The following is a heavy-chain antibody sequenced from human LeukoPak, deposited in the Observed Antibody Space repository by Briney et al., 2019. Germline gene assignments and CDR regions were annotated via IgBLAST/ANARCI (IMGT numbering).Heavy chain of an antibody. CDR2: ISPSSSAI. D-gene: IGHD6-19*01. J-gene: IGHJ4*02. CDR1: GFTFSNYY. CDR3: ARQFSGWTTY. Sequence: GGSLRLSCAASGFTFSNYYMNWVRQAPGKGLEWVSSISPSSSAIYYADSVKGRFTISRDNAENSVYLQMNSLRDEDTAVYYCARQFSGWTTYWGQGTPVTVSS. V-gene: IGHV3-48*02.